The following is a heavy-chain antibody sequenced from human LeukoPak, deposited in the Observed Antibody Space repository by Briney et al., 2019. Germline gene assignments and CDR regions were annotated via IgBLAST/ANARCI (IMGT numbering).Heavy chain of an antibody. V-gene: IGHV1-24*01. CDR2: FDPEDGET. Sequence: ASVKVSCKVSGYTLTELSMHWVRQAPGKGLEWMGGFDPEDGETIYAQKFQGRVTTTEDTSTDTAYMELSSLRSEDTAVYYCATSYDSSGYYYDAFDIWGQGTMVTVSS. CDR1: GYTLTELS. CDR3: ATSYDSSGYYYDAFDI. J-gene: IGHJ3*02. D-gene: IGHD3-22*01.